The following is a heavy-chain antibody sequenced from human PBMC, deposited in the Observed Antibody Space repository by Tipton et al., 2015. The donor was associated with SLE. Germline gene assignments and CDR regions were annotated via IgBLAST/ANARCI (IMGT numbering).Heavy chain of an antibody. J-gene: IGHJ1*01. CDR1: GGSISSYY. CDR3: ARAPPFQH. V-gene: IGHV4-34*01. Sequence: TLSLTCTVSGGSISSYYWSWIRQPPGKGLEWIGEINHSGSTNYNPSLKSRVTISVDTSKNQFSLKLSSVTAADTAVYYCARAPPFQHWGQGTLVTVSS. CDR2: INHSGST.